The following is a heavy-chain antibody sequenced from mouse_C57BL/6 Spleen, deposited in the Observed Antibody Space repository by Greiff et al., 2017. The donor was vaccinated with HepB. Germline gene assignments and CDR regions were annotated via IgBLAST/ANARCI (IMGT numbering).Heavy chain of an antibody. CDR1: GFTFSDYY. CDR2: INYDGSST. D-gene: IGHD1-1*01. J-gene: IGHJ1*03. V-gene: IGHV5-16*01. CDR3: ARDSVVDWYFDV. Sequence: EVQVVESEGGLVQPGSSMKLSCTASGFTFSDYYMAWVRQVPEKGLEWVANINYDGSSTYYLDSLKSRFIISRDNEKNILYLQMSSLKSEDTATYYCARDSVVDWYFDVWGTGTTVTVSS.